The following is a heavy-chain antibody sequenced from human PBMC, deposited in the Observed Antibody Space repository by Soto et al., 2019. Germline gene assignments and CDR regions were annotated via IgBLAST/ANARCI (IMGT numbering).Heavy chain of an antibody. CDR1: GFTFSTYV. CDR3: ASPYCSGGSCYHTEYFQH. V-gene: IGHV3-30-3*01. CDR2: ISYDSSNE. Sequence: QVHLVESGGGVVQPGRSLRLSCGASGFTFSTYVIHWVRQAPGKGLEWVAVISYDSSNEFYADSVKGRFTISRDNSKNTLYLQMNNLRPDDTAVYYCASPYCSGGSCYHTEYFQHWGQGTLVTVSS. D-gene: IGHD2-15*01. J-gene: IGHJ1*01.